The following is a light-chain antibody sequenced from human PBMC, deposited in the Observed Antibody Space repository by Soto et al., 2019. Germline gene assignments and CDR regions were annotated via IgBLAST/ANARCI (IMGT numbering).Light chain of an antibody. CDR3: QQYGT. CDR2: KAS. CDR1: QSISGW. V-gene: IGKV1-5*03. Sequence: DIQMTQSPSTLSASVGDRVTITCRASQSISGWLAWYQQKPGKAPKLLIYKASTLESGVPSRFSGSGSGTEFTLTISSLQPDDSATYYCQQYGTFGQGTKVEIK. J-gene: IGKJ1*01.